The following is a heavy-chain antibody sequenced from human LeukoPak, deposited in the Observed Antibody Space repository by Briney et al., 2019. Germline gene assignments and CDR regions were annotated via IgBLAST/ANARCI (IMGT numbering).Heavy chain of an antibody. V-gene: IGHV3-74*01. CDR2: INNDGSIT. D-gene: IGHD3-10*01. CDR1: GFTFSSYA. Sequence: PGGSLRLSCAASGFTFSSYAMSWVRQDPGKGLVWVSHINNDGSITNYADSVKGRFTISRDNAKNTLYLQMNSLRAEDTAVYYCAKDLHYGSADYWGQGTLVTVSS. J-gene: IGHJ4*02. CDR3: AKDLHYGSADY.